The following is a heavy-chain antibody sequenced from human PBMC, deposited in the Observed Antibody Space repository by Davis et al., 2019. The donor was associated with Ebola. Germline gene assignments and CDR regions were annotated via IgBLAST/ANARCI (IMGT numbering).Heavy chain of an antibody. Sequence: GESLKISCAASGFTFSSYSMNWVRQAPGKGLEWVSSISSSSSYIYYADSVKGRFTISRDNAKNSLYLQMNSLRAEDTAVYYCARDRGTVMVTNWYFDLWGRGTLVTVSS. V-gene: IGHV3-21*01. D-gene: IGHD5-18*01. J-gene: IGHJ2*01. CDR1: GFTFSSYS. CDR2: ISSSSSYI. CDR3: ARDRGTVMVTNWYFDL.